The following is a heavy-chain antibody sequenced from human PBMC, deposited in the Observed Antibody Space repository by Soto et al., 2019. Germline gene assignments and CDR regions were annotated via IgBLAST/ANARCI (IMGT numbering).Heavy chain of an antibody. CDR2: ISYDGSNK. D-gene: IGHD2-2*01. CDR3: AKDTEKYQPNKNWFDP. Sequence: GGSLRLSCAASGFTFSSYGMHWVRQAPGKGLEWVAVISYDGSNKYYADSVKGRFTISRDNSKNTLYLQMNSLRAEDTAVYYCAKDTEKYQPNKNWFDPWGQGTLVTVSS. J-gene: IGHJ5*02. V-gene: IGHV3-30*18. CDR1: GFTFSSYG.